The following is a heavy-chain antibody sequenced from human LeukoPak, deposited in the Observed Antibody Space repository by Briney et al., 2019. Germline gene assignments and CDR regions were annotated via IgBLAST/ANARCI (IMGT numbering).Heavy chain of an antibody. CDR2: INAGTAYT. CDR1: GYTFTTYA. D-gene: IGHD2-15*01. J-gene: IGHJ4*02. CDR3: AREYCSGGSCYPWSY. V-gene: IGHV1-3*01. Sequence: ASVKVSCKASGYTFTTYAMHWVRQAPGQRLEWMGWINAGTAYTKYSQKFQGRVTFNRDTSASTAYMELSSLRSEDTAVYYCAREYCSGGSCYPWSYWGQGTLVTVSS.